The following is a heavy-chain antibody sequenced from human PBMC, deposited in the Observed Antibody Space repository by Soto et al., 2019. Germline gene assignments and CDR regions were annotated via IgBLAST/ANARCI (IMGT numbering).Heavy chain of an antibody. V-gene: IGHV3-23*01. Sequence: GGSLRLSCAASGFTFSSYAMSWVRQAPGKGLEWVSAISGSGSTFYADSVKGRFTISRDNSKNTLYLQMNSLRAEDTAVYYCAKEKDYDYVWGSYRYTPDYWGQGTLVIVSP. J-gene: IGHJ4*02. D-gene: IGHD3-16*02. CDR2: ISGSGST. CDR3: AKEKDYDYVWGSYRYTPDY. CDR1: GFTFSSYA.